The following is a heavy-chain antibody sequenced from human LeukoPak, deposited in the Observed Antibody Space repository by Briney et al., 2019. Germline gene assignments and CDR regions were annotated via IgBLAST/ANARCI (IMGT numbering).Heavy chain of an antibody. CDR1: GGSISSYY. V-gene: IGHV4-4*07. Sequence: SETLSLTCTVSGGSISSYYWSWIRQPAGKGLEWIGRIYTSGSTNYNPSLKSRITMSVDTSKNQFSLKLSSVTAADTAVYYCARDVEGDSSGYYYYWLDPWGQGTLVTVSS. CDR2: IYTSGST. J-gene: IGHJ5*02. CDR3: ARDVEGDSSGYYYYWLDP. D-gene: IGHD3-22*01.